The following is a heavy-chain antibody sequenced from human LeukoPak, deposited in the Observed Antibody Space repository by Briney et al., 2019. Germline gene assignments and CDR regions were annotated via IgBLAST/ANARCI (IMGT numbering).Heavy chain of an antibody. CDR1: GGSISSYY. Sequence: PSETLSLTCTVSGGSISSYYWSWIRQPAGKGLEWVVRIHTSGSTNYNPSLKSRVTMSVDTSKNQFSLKLSSVTAADTAVYYCARMYYYDTSGYALGIWGQGTMVTVSS. CDR3: ARMYYYDTSGYALGI. CDR2: IHTSGST. D-gene: IGHD3-22*01. J-gene: IGHJ3*02. V-gene: IGHV4-4*07.